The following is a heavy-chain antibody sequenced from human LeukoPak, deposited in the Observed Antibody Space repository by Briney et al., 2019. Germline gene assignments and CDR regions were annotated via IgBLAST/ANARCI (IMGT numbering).Heavy chain of an antibody. J-gene: IGHJ4*02. V-gene: IGHV4-30-4*01. CDR3: ARILRTGIPLDY. Sequence: PSETLSLTCTVSGGSISSGDYYWCWIRQPPAKGQEWIGYIYYSGSTYYNPSLKSRVTISVDTSKNQFPLKLSSVTAADTAVYYCARILRTGIPLDYWGQGTLVTVSS. CDR1: GGSISSGDYY. D-gene: IGHD1-14*01. CDR2: IYYSGST.